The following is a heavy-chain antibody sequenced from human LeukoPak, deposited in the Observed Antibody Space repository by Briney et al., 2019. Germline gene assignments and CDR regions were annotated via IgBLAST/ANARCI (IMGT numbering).Heavy chain of an antibody. Sequence: ASVKVSCKASGGTFSSYAISWVRQAPGQGLEWMGRIIPILGIANYAQKFQGRVTITADKSTSTAYMELSSLRSEDTAVYYCAREYYSDTPTYYYGMDVWGQGTTVTVSS. D-gene: IGHD3-22*01. CDR2: IIPILGIA. CDR3: AREYYSDTPTYYYGMDV. J-gene: IGHJ6*02. CDR1: GGTFSSYA. V-gene: IGHV1-69*04.